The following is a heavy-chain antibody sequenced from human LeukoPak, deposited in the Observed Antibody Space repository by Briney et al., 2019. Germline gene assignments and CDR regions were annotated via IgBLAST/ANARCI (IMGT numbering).Heavy chain of an antibody. CDR3: ARLNCSGGSCYSGINWFDP. Sequence: ASVKVSCKASGYTFTGYYMHWVRQAPGQGLEWMGWINPNSGGTNYAQKFQGRVTMTRDTSISTAYMELSRLRSDDTAVYYCARLNCSGGSCYSGINWFDPWGQGTLVTVSS. J-gene: IGHJ5*02. CDR1: GYTFTGYY. CDR2: INPNSGGT. D-gene: IGHD2-15*01. V-gene: IGHV1-2*02.